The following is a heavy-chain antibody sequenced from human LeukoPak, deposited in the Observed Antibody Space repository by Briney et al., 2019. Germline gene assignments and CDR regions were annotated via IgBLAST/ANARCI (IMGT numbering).Heavy chain of an antibody. CDR2: FDPEDGET. V-gene: IGHV1-24*01. CDR3: ALWFGELKY. D-gene: IGHD3-10*01. J-gene: IGHJ4*02. Sequence: ASVKVSCKVSGYTLTELSMHWVRQAPGKGLEWMGGFDPEDGETIYAQKFQGRVTVTEDTSTDTAYMELSSLRSEDTAVYYCALWFGELKYWGQGTLVTVSS. CDR1: GYTLTELS.